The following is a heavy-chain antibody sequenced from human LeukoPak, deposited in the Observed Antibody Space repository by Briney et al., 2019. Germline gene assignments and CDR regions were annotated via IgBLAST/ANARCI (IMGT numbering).Heavy chain of an antibody. V-gene: IGHV4-34*01. CDR3: ARLTKNIVLRFLEWLLNWFDP. Sequence: SETLSLTCAVYGGSFSGYYWSWIRQPPGKGLEWIGEINHSGSTNYNPSLESRVTISVDTSKNQFSLKLSSVTAADTAVYYCARLTKNIVLRFLEWLLNWFDPWGQGTLVTVSS. CDR2: INHSGST. D-gene: IGHD3-3*01. J-gene: IGHJ5*02. CDR1: GGSFSGYY.